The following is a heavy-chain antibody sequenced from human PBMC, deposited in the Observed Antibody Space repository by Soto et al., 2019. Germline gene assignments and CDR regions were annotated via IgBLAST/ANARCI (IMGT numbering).Heavy chain of an antibody. Sequence: GGSLRLSCAASGFTFRSFTMNWVRQAPGKGLEWVSTISSNSAYIYYTDALRGRFTISRDNAKNSLHLQMNSLRAEDTAVYYCTRGASQNNRARGWFDTWRPGTLLTVS. CDR1: GFTFRSFT. CDR2: ISSNSAYI. CDR3: TRGASQNNRARGWFDT. V-gene: IGHV3-21*01. D-gene: IGHD1-1*01. J-gene: IGHJ5*02.